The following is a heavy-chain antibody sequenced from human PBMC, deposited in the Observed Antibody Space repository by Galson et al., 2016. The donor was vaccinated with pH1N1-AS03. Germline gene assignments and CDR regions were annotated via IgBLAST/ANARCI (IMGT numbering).Heavy chain of an antibody. CDR2: ISSDGSHQ. J-gene: IGHJ6*02. D-gene: IGHD2-2*01. CDR1: GFTFSTYA. Sequence: ASGFTFSTYAMHWVRQAPGKGLEWVAVISSDGSHQYYADSVKGRFTISRDNSKNTLYLQMNSLRAEDTAVYYCARPYCTSSRCYLYLYGLDVWGQGTTVTVSS. CDR3: ARPYCTSSRCYLYLYGLDV. V-gene: IGHV3-30*04.